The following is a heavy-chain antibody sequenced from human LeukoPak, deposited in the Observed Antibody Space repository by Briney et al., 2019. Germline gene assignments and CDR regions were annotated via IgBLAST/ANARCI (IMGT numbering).Heavy chain of an antibody. J-gene: IGHJ4*02. D-gene: IGHD3-16*01. Sequence: GGSLRLSCAASGFTFSSYSMKWVRQAPGKGLEWVSSISTSSSYIYYADSVKGRFTIFRDNAKNSLYLQMNSLRAEDTAVYYCARVVWGQLTYYFDYWGQGTLVTVSS. V-gene: IGHV3-21*01. CDR2: ISTSSSYI. CDR1: GFTFSSYS. CDR3: ARVVWGQLTYYFDY.